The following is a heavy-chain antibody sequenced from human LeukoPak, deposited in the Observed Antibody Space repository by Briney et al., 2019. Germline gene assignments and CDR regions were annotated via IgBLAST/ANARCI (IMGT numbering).Heavy chain of an antibody. Sequence: GGSLRLSCAASGFTFSSYGMHWVRQAPGKGLEWVAVIWYDGSNKYYADSVKGRFTISRDNSENTLYLQMNSLRAEDTAVYYCAREVSYSWFDPWGQGTLVTVSS. CDR3: AREVSYSWFDP. D-gene: IGHD6-6*01. J-gene: IGHJ5*02. CDR1: GFTFSSYG. V-gene: IGHV3-33*01. CDR2: IWYDGSNK.